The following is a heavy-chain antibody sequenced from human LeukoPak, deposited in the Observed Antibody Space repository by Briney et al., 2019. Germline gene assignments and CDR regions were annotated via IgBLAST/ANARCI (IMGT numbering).Heavy chain of an antibody. CDR2: INHSGST. Sequence: SETLSLTCAVYGGSFSGYYWSWIRQPPGKGLEWIGEINHSGSTNYNPSLKSRVTISVDTSKNQFSLKLSSVTAADTAVYYCARAGGVLWFGELGINWFDPWGQGTLVTVSS. D-gene: IGHD3-10*01. V-gene: IGHV4-34*01. CDR3: ARAGGVLWFGELGINWFDP. J-gene: IGHJ5*02. CDR1: GGSFSGYY.